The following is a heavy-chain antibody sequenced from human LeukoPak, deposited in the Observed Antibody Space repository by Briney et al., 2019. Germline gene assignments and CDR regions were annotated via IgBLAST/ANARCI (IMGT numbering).Heavy chain of an antibody. CDR3: ARAASYGDYRCFDY. CDR2: ISSSSDYI. Sequence: GGSLRLSCAASGFTFSSESMNWVRQAPGKGLEWVSSISSSSDYIYYADSVKGRFTISRDNAKNSLSLQMNSLRAGDTAVYYCARAASYGDYRCFDYWGQGTLVTVSS. D-gene: IGHD4-17*01. V-gene: IGHV3-21*01. CDR1: GFTFSSES. J-gene: IGHJ4*02.